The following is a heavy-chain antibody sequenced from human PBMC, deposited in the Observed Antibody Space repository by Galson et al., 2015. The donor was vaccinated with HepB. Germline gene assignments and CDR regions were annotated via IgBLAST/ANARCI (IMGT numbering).Heavy chain of an antibody. D-gene: IGHD3-3*01. CDR1: GGTFSSYA. J-gene: IGHJ4*02. Sequence: SVKVSCKASGGTFSSYAISWVRQAPGQGLEWMGGIIPIFGTANYAQKFQGRVTITADESTSTAYMELSSLRSEDTAVYYCARVTSSYYDFWSGYYVDYWGQGTLVTVSS. CDR2: IIPIFGTA. V-gene: IGHV1-69*13. CDR3: ARVTSSYYDFWSGYYVDY.